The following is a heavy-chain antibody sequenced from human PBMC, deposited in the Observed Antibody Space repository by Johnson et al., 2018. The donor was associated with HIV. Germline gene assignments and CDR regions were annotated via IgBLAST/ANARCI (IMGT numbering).Heavy chain of an antibody. J-gene: IGHJ3*02. D-gene: IGHD6-13*01. CDR1: GFSVSNNY. Sequence: VQLVESGGGLIQPGGSLRLSCAVSGFSVSNNYMSWVRQAPGKGLEWVSAISGSAISTYYADSVKGRFTISRDNSKNTLYLQMNSLRVEDTAVYYCAKELAADGVDTFDIWGQGTVVTVSS. CDR2: ISGSAIST. CDR3: AKELAADGVDTFDI. V-gene: IGHV3-23*04.